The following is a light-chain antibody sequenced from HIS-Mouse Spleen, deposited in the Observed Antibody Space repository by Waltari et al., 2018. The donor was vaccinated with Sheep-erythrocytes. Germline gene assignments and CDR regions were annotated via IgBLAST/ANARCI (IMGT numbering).Light chain of an antibody. CDR1: SRDFGGYNY. CDR3: SSYTSSSTWV. Sequence: QSALTQPASVSGSPGQSITISCTGTSRDFGGYNYVSWYQQHPGKAPKLMIYDVSNRPSGVSNRFSGSKSGNTASLTISGLQAEDEADYYCSSYTSSSTWVFGGGTKLTVL. CDR2: DVS. J-gene: IGLJ3*02. V-gene: IGLV2-14*03.